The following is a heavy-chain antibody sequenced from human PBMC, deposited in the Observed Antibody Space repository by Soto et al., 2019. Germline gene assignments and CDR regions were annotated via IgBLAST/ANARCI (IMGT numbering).Heavy chain of an antibody. J-gene: IGHJ4*02. V-gene: IGHV4-39*01. D-gene: IGHD5-12*01. CDR3: ASTRDGYNLYYFDY. CDR1: GGSISSSSYY. CDR2: IYYSGST. Sequence: QLQLQESGPGLVKPSETLSLTCTVSGGSISSSSYYWGWIRQPPGKGLEWIGSIYYSGSTYYNPSLKSRVTISVDTSKNQFSLKLSSVTAADTAVYYCASTRDGYNLYYFDYWGQGTLVTVSS.